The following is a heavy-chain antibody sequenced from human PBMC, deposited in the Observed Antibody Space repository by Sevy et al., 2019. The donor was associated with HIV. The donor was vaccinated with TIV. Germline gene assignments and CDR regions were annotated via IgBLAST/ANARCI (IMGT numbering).Heavy chain of an antibody. J-gene: IGHJ4*02. Sequence: GGSLRLSCAASGFTFSSYAMSWVCQAPGKGLESVSAISGSGGSTYYADSVKGRFTISRDNSKNTLYLQMNSLRAEDTAVYYCAKDTRRPRKITMIGGTFDYWGQGTLVTVSS. D-gene: IGHD3-22*01. CDR1: GFTFSSYA. CDR3: AKDTRRPRKITMIGGTFDY. V-gene: IGHV3-23*01. CDR2: ISGSGGST.